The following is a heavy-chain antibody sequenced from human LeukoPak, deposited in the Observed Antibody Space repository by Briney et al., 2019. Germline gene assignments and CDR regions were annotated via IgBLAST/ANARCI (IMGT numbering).Heavy chain of an antibody. CDR2: IYHSGST. Sequence: SETLSLTCAVSGGSISSSNWWSWVRQPPGKGLECIGEIYHSGSTNYNPSLKSRVTISVDKSKNQFSLKLSSVTAADTAVYYCARRPPLNYYDSSGYEDGAFDIWGQGTMVTVSS. CDR1: GGSISSSNW. CDR3: ARRPPLNYYDSSGYEDGAFDI. D-gene: IGHD3-22*01. J-gene: IGHJ3*02. V-gene: IGHV4-4*02.